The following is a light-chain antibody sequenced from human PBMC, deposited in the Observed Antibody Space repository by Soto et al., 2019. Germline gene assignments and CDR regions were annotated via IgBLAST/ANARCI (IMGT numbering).Light chain of an antibody. CDR3: QQYNGLPTWT. Sequence: AIRMTQSPSSFSASTGDRVTITCRASQGISSYLAWYQQKPGKAPKLLIYAASTLQSGVPSRFSGSGSGTDFTLTISCLQPDDSATYYCQQYNGLPTWTFGQGTKVEMK. V-gene: IGKV1-8*01. CDR2: AAS. CDR1: QGISSY. J-gene: IGKJ1*01.